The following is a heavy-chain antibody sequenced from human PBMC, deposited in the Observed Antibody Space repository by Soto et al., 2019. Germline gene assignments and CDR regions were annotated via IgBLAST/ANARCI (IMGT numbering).Heavy chain of an antibody. CDR1: GFTFNSYG. V-gene: IGHV3-30*18. CDR2: ISYDGNNI. D-gene: IGHD2-8*01. Sequence: QVQLVESGGGVVQPGRSLRLSCAASGFTFNSYGIHWVRQAPGKALEWVAVISYDGNNIYYGDSVQGRFTISRDNSKNTIYLQMNRLRAEDTAVYYCAKDVGYCTNGVCLYNSFDPWGQGTLVTVSS. J-gene: IGHJ5*02. CDR3: AKDVGYCTNGVCLYNSFDP.